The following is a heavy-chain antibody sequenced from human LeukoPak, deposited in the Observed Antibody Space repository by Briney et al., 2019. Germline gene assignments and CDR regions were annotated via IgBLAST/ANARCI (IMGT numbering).Heavy chain of an antibody. CDR3: ARDRPDCGGDCTSDAFDI. CDR1: GYTFTVDY. D-gene: IGHD2-21*02. J-gene: IGHJ3*02. CDR2: VIPNSGGT. V-gene: IGHV1-2*02. Sequence: ASVKVSCKSSGYTFTVDYMHWVRQVPGQGLECMGWVIPNSGGTRYAQKFQGRVAITRNTSINTVYMKLRRLRSDDTAVYYCARDRPDCGGDCTSDAFDIWGQGTMVTVSS.